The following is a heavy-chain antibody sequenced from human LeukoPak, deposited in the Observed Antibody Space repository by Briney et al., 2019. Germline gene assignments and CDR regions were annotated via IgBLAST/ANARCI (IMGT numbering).Heavy chain of an antibody. CDR2: ISTTSSYI. V-gene: IGHV3-21*01. CDR3: ARGDYYDSSGYYYEAY. D-gene: IGHD3-22*01. J-gene: IGHJ4*02. CDR1: GFTFSSYS. Sequence: GGSLRLSCAASGFTFSSYSMSWVRQAPGKGLEWVSSISTTSSYIYYADSVKGRFTISRDNAKNSLYLQMNSLRAEDTAVYYCARGDYYDSSGYYYEAYWGQGTLVTVSS.